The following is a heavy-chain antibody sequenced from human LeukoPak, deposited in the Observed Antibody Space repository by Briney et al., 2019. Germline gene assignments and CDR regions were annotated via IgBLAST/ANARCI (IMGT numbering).Heavy chain of an antibody. V-gene: IGHV4-34*01. CDR3: ARRGSRLRYFDWLLPFDP. D-gene: IGHD3-9*01. CDR1: GGSFSGYY. J-gene: IGHJ5*02. CDR2: INHSGST. Sequence: PSETLSLTCAVYGGSFSGYYWSWIRQLPGKGLEWIGEINHSGSTNYNPSLKSRVTISVDTSKNQFSLKLSSVTAADTAVYYCARRGSRLRYFDWLLPFDPWGQGTLVTVSS.